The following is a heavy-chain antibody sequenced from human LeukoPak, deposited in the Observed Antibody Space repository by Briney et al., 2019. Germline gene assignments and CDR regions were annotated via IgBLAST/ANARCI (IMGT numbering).Heavy chain of an antibody. D-gene: IGHD6-19*01. J-gene: IGHJ4*02. CDR2: ISGSGGST. Sequence: GGSLRLSCAASGFTFSSYAMSWVRQAPGKGLEWVSAISGSGGSTYYADSVKGRFTISRDNSKNTLYLKMNSLRAEDTAVYYCAASPESIAVAGWGQGTLVTVSS. CDR1: GFTFSSYA. V-gene: IGHV3-23*01. CDR3: AASPESIAVAG.